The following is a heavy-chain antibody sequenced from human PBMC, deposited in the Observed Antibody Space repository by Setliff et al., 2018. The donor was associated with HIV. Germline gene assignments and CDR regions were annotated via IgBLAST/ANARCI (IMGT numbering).Heavy chain of an antibody. D-gene: IGHD6-19*01. V-gene: IGHV1-18*01. J-gene: IGHJ3*02. CDR2: ISAYDGNT. CDR3: ARVPFRSAWFSGGHDAFDI. Sequence: VKVSCKASGYTFTSYGISWVRQAPGQGLEWMGWISAYDGNTDQAQRFRDRVTMTTDTSTRTAYMEMRSLRSDDTAVYYCARVPFRSAWFSGGHDAFDIWGQGTMVTVSS. CDR1: GYTFTSYG.